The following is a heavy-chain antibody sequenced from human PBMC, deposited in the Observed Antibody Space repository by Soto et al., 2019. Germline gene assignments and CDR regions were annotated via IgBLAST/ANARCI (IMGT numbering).Heavy chain of an antibody. CDR2: TYYRSKWYD. CDR3: TRVDWKDVRRWFGP. CDR1: GDSVSNKSAA. J-gene: IGHJ5*02. D-gene: IGHD1-1*01. Sequence: PSQTLSLTCAITGDSVSNKSAAWNCIRQSPSRGLEWLGRTYYRSKWYDDFAVSVKSRITISPDTSKNQFSLHLNSVTPEDTAVYYCTRVDWKDVRRWFGPWGQGTLVTVSS. V-gene: IGHV6-1*01.